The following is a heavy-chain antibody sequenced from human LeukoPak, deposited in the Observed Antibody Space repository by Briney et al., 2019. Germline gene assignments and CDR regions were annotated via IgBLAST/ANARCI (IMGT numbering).Heavy chain of an antibody. CDR3: ARIIGGSGIVDY. Sequence: SVKVSCKASGGTFSSYTISWVRRAPGQGLEWMGRIIPILGIANYAQKFQGRVTITADKSTSTAYMELSSLRSEDTAVYYCARIIGGSGIVDYWGQGTLVTVSS. V-gene: IGHV1-69*02. J-gene: IGHJ4*02. CDR2: IIPILGIA. CDR1: GGTFSSYT. D-gene: IGHD3-10*01.